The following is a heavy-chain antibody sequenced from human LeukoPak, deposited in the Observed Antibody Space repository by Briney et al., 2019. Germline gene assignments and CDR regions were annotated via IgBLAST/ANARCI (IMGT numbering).Heavy chain of an antibody. CDR3: SSGVYEYCSGSFLY. J-gene: IGHJ4*02. D-gene: IGHD2-15*01. V-gene: IGHV3-64*01. Sequence: GGSLRLSCAASGFTFSNYAMYWVRQAPGRGLEYVSAIRTNGGSTDYANSVKGRFTISRDNSDNRVFLQMGTLRAEDMAVYYCSSGVYEYCSGSFLYCGQGNLCTV. CDR1: GFTFSNYA. CDR2: IRTNGGST.